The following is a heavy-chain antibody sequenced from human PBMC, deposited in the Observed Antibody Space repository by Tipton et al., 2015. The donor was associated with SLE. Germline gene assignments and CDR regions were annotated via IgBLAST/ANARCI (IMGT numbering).Heavy chain of an antibody. CDR3: ARSWPRDYYYYYGMDV. D-gene: IGHD5-24*01. CDR2: IFYSGSS. J-gene: IGHJ6*02. V-gene: IGHV4-39*07. Sequence: TLSLTCTVSGGSIRSSSNHWAWIRQPPGKGLEWIGSIFYSGSSYYNPSLKSRVTISVDTSKNQFSLKLTSVTAADTAVYYCARSWPRDYYYYYGMDVWGQGTTVTVSS. CDR1: GGSIRSSSNH.